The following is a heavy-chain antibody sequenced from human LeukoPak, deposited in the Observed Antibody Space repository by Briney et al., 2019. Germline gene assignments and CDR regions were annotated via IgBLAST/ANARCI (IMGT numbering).Heavy chain of an antibody. Sequence: PGRSLRLSCATSGYTYSHYGVHCVRQAPGKGLEWVAVIWSDGTNSFYGDPVKGRFTISRDNFQRTVSLQMNTLRAENTAVYYCAKDAQRGFDYSNSLDKWGQGTLVTASS. V-gene: IGHV3-33*06. CDR2: IWSDGTNS. J-gene: IGHJ4*02. CDR3: AKDAQRGFDYSNSLDK. D-gene: IGHD4-11*01. CDR1: GYTYSHYG.